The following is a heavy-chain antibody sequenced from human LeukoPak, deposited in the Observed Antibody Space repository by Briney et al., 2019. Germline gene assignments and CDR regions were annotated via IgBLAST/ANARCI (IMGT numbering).Heavy chain of an antibody. CDR1: VYTLTELS. CDR3: ALVGSLRGWFDP. Sequence: ASVKVSCKVSVYTLTELSMHWVRQAPGKGLVWMGGFDPEDGETIYAQKFQGRVTMNEDTSTDTAYMEVSSLRSEDTAVYYCALVGSLRGWFDPWGQGTLVTVSS. J-gene: IGHJ5*02. CDR2: FDPEDGET. V-gene: IGHV1-24*01. D-gene: IGHD2-15*01.